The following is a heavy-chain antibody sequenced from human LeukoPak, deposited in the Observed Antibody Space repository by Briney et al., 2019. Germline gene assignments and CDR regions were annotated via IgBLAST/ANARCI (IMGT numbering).Heavy chain of an antibody. CDR2: IYPGDSDT. CDR1: GYSFTSYW. V-gene: IGHV5-51*01. CDR3: ARLAYCGGDCSYYFDY. D-gene: IGHD2-21*01. Sequence: GESLKISCKGSGYSFTSYWIGWVRQMPGKGLEGMGIIYPGDSDTKYSPSFQGQVTISADKSISTAYLQWSSLKASDTAMYYCARLAYCGGDCSYYFDYWGQGTLVTVSS. J-gene: IGHJ4*02.